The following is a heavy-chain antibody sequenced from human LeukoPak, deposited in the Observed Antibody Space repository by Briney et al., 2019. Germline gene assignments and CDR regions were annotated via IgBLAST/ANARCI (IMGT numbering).Heavy chain of an antibody. CDR1: GDFISSGDHY. D-gene: IGHD2-2*01. Sequence: SETLSLTCTVSGDFISSGDHYWNWVRQAPGKGLEWIGYIFHSGSTYYNPSLRSRLTVSLDTSKNQFSLKLTSVTAADSAVYYCVRGRSTGTIDYWGQGTLVTVSS. CDR3: VRGRSTGTIDY. V-gene: IGHV4-30-4*01. J-gene: IGHJ4*02. CDR2: IFHSGST.